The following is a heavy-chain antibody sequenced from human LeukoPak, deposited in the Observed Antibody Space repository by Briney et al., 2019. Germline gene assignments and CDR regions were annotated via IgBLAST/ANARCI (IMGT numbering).Heavy chain of an antibody. CDR3: ARVTTLAGRGDY. V-gene: IGHV3-21*01. J-gene: IGHJ4*02. D-gene: IGHD4-23*01. CDR1: GFTFSSYS. CDR2: ISSRSSYI. Sequence: PGGSLRLSCAASGFTFSSYSMNWVRQAPGKGLEWVSSISSRSSYIYYADSVKGRFTISRDNAKNSLYLQMNGLRAEDTAVYYCARVTTLAGRGDYWGQGTLVTVSS.